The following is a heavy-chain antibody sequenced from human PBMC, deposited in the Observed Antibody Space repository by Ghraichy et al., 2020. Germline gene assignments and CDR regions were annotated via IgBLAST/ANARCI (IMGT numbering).Heavy chain of an antibody. CDR3: ARDLGSGWYFDY. Sequence: GGSLRLSCAASGFIFSSYWMSWVRQAPGKGLEWVANIKKDGSEKYYVDSVKGRFTISRDNAKNSLYLQMNSLRAEDTAVCYCARDLGSGWYFDYWGQGTLVTVSS. J-gene: IGHJ4*02. CDR2: IKKDGSEK. V-gene: IGHV3-7*01. CDR1: GFIFSSYW. D-gene: IGHD6-19*01.